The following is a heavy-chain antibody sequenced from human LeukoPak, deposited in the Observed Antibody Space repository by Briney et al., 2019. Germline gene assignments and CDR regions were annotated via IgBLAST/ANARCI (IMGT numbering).Heavy chain of an antibody. D-gene: IGHD2-15*01. CDR1: RFTFSSYE. J-gene: IGHJ6*02. CDR3: ARAPPRLPYYYYGMDV. CDR2: ISSSGSTI. Sequence: GGSLRLSCAASRFTFSSYEMNWVRQAPGKGLEWVSYISSSGSTIYYADSVKGRFTISRDNAKNSLYLQMNSLRAEDTAVYYCARAPPRLPYYYYGMDVWGQGTTVTVSS. V-gene: IGHV3-48*03.